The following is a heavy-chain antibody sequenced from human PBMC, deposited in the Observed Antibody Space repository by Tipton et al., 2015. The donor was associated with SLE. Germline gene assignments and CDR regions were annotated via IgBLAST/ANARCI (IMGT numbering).Heavy chain of an antibody. V-gene: IGHV4-59*08. D-gene: IGHD4-17*01. CDR1: GGSISSYY. Sequence: TLSLTCTVSGGSISSYYWSWIRQPPGKGLEWIGSLDDSGGTHRNPSLKSRVTLSGATSNNNFSLSLSSVTAADTAVYYCARQERLRHYYGMEVWGRGTTVTVSS. J-gene: IGHJ6*02. CDR3: ARQERLRHYYGMEV. CDR2: LDDSGGT.